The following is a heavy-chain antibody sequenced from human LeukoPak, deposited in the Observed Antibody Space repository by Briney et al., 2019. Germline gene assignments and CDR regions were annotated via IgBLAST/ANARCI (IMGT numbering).Heavy chain of an antibody. D-gene: IGHD3-16*01. CDR1: GGSISSGGYY. J-gene: IGHJ4*02. V-gene: IGHV4-30-4*01. CDR3: ARVPRGWGYHFDY. Sequence: PSETLSLTCTVSGGSISSGGYYWRWIRQPPGKGLEWIGYIYYSGSTYYNPSLQSRVSISVDTSKNQFSVKLSSVTAADTAVYYCARVPRGWGYHFDYWGQGTLVTVSS. CDR2: IYYSGST.